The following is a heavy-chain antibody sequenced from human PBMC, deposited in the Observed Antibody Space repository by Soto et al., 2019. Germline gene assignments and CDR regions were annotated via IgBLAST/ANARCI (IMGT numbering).Heavy chain of an antibody. Sequence: SVKVSCKASGGTFSSYTISWVRQAPGQGLEWMGRIIPILGIANYAQKFQGRVTITADKSTSTAYMELSSLRSEDTAVYYCARSPEKIVVVPSDYYYMDVWGKGTTVTVSS. J-gene: IGHJ6*03. V-gene: IGHV1-69*02. CDR2: IIPILGIA. D-gene: IGHD2-2*01. CDR1: GGTFSSYT. CDR3: ARSPEKIVVVPSDYYYMDV.